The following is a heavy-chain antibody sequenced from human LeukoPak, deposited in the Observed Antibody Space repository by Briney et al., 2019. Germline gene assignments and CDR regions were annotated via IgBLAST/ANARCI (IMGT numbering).Heavy chain of an antibody. D-gene: IGHD2-15*01. J-gene: IGHJ5*02. Sequence: SETLSLTCTVSAGSISSANYDWSWIRQPAGKRLEWIGRIYTSGSIDYNPSLKSRVIISVDTSKNQFSLNLSSVTAADTAVYYCARYCSGGRCSSTWGQGTLVTVSS. CDR1: AGSISSANYD. CDR2: IYTSGSI. V-gene: IGHV4-61*02. CDR3: ARYCSGGRCSST.